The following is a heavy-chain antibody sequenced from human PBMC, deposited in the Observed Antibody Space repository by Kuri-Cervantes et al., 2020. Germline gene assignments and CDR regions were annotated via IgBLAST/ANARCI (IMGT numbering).Heavy chain of an antibody. CDR1: GFTFSSYW. CDR2: INSDGSST. Sequence: GGSLRLSCAASGFTFSSYWMHWGRQAPGKGLVLVSLINSDGSSTSYADSVKGRFTISRDNAKNTLYLQMNSLRAEDTAVYYCARERIRTVTYYGMDVWGQGTTVTVSS. J-gene: IGHJ6*02. D-gene: IGHD4-17*01. V-gene: IGHV3-74*01. CDR3: ARERIRTVTYYGMDV.